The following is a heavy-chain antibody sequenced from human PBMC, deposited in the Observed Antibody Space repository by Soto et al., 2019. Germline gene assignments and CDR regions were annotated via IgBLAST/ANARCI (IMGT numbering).Heavy chain of an antibody. CDR2: IYYSGST. D-gene: IGHD4-17*01. Sequence: PSETLSLTCTVSGGSISSGDYYWSWIRQPPGKGLEWIGYIYYSGSTYYNPSLKSRVTISVDTSKNQFSLKLSSVTAADTAVYYCATHPPYGPLDHWGQGTLVTVSS. CDR3: ATHPPYGPLDH. CDR1: GGSISSGDYY. V-gene: IGHV4-30-4*01. J-gene: IGHJ4*02.